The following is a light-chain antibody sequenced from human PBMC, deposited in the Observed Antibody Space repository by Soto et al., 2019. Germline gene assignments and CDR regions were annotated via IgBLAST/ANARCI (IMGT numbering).Light chain of an antibody. CDR2: GAS. J-gene: IGKJ4*01. Sequence: EIVLTQSPGTLSLSPGERATLSCRASQSVTSSSLAWYLQKPGQAPRLLIYGASSRATGIPDRFSGSGSGTDFTLTISRLEPEDFAVYYCQQYGSSPLTFGGGTKVEIK. V-gene: IGKV3-20*01. CDR3: QQYGSSPLT. CDR1: QSVTSSS.